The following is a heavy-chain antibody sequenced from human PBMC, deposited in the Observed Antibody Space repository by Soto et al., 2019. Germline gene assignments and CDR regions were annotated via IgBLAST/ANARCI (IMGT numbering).Heavy chain of an antibody. CDR2: INVNGSDI. D-gene: IGHD3-9*01. Sequence: QAGGSLRLSCSASGFTFSYYTIHWVRQAPGKGLEFVSAINVNGSDIHYADSVKGRFTISRDNSRNTVHLQMSSLGGEDTAVYYCAKEMGPCCDWSHYFDYWGQGTLVTVSS. V-gene: IGHV3-64D*06. CDR3: AKEMGPCCDWSHYFDY. CDR1: GFTFSYYT. J-gene: IGHJ4*02.